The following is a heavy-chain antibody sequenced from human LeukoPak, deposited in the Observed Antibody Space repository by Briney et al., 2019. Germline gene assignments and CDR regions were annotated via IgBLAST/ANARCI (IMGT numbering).Heavy chain of an antibody. D-gene: IGHD4-11*01. CDR3: ARGPLHPRDY. V-gene: IGHV4-34*01. CDR1: GGSFSGYY. Sequence: SETLSLTCAVYGGSFSGYYWSWIRQPPGKGLEWIGEINHSGSTNYNPSLKSRVTISVDTSKNQFSLKLSSVTAADTAVYYCARGPLHPRDYWGQGTLVTVSS. J-gene: IGHJ4*02. CDR2: INHSGST.